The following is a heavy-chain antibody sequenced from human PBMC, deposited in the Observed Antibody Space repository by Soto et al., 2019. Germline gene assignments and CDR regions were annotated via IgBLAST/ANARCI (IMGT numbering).Heavy chain of an antibody. CDR3: ARTVFGELLAFDY. V-gene: IGHV3-30-3*01. D-gene: IGHD3-10*02. CDR1: GFTFSSYA. Sequence: QVQLVESGGGVVQPGRSLRLSCAASGFTFSSYAMHWVRQAPGKGLEWVAVISYDGSNKYYADSVKGRFTNSRDNSKNTLYLQMNSLRAEDTAVYYCARTVFGELLAFDYWGQGTLVTVSS. J-gene: IGHJ4*02. CDR2: ISYDGSNK.